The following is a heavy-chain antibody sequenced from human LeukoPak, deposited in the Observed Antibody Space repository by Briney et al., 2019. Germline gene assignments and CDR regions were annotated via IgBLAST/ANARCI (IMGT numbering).Heavy chain of an antibody. D-gene: IGHD3-22*01. CDR1: AITFSSYA. CDR3: ARGGSSGFYNHFDS. Sequence: GGSLRLSCATSAITFSSYAMSWVRQAAGKGLEWVSTISGSGGTTYYADSVKGRVTISRDNSKNTLYLQMKSLRAEDTAVYYCARGGSSGFYNHFDSWGQGTLVTVSS. V-gene: IGHV3-23*01. CDR2: ISGSGGTT. J-gene: IGHJ4*02.